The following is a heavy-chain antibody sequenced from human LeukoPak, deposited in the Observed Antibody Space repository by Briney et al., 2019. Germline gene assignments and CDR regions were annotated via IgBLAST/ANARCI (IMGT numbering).Heavy chain of an antibody. V-gene: IGHV4-34*01. CDR3: ARHRARGSGLYNRDFDY. Sequence: KPSETLSLTCAVYGGSFSGYYWSWIRQPPGKGLEWIGEINHSGSTNYNPSLKSRVTISVDTSKNQFSLKLSSVTAADTAVYYCARHRARGSGLYNRDFDYWGQGTLVTVYS. J-gene: IGHJ4*02. CDR1: GGSFSGYY. D-gene: IGHD6-19*01. CDR2: INHSGST.